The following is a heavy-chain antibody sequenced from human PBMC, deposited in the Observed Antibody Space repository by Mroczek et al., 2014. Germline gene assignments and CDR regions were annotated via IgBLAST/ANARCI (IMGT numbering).Heavy chain of an antibody. V-gene: IGHV3-23*04. CDR3: AKVRSVDYYDSSGYYYFDY. J-gene: IGHJ4*02. D-gene: IGHD3-22*01. CDR1: GFTFSSYA. CDR2: ISGSGGST. Sequence: VQLVQSGGGLVQPGGSLRLSCAASGFTFSSYAMSWVRQAPGKGLEWVSAISGSGGSTYYADSVKGRFTISRDNSKNTLYLQMNSLRAEDTAVYYCAKVRSVDYYDSSGYYYFDYVGPGNPGPPSPQ.